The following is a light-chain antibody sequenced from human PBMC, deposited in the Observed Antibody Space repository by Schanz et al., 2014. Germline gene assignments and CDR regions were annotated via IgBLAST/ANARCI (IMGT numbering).Light chain of an antibody. CDR3: LLQYSGGSRV. V-gene: IGLV7-46*01. Sequence: QAVVTQEPSLTVSPGGTVTLTCGSSTGAVTSGHSPYWFQQKPGQAPRTLIYDTSNKHSWTPARFSGSLLGGKAALTLSGAQPEDEAEYFCLLQYSGGSRVFGGGTKVT. CDR2: DTS. CDR1: TGAVTSGHS. J-gene: IGLJ3*02.